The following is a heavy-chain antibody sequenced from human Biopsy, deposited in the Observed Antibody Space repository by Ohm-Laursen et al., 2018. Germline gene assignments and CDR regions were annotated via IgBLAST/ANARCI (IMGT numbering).Heavy chain of an antibody. CDR3: ARTRVVGATRESYYYAMDI. V-gene: IGHV2-70*11. Sequence: TQTLTLTSTFSGFSLTTSGMCVSWVRQPPGKALEWLARVDWDYNTYFSTSLKTRLTITKDTSRDQVVLTLANVDPADTATYFCARTRVVGATRESYYYAMDIWGQGTTVTVSS. J-gene: IGHJ6*02. CDR2: VDWDYNT. CDR1: GFSLTTSGMC. D-gene: IGHD1-26*01.